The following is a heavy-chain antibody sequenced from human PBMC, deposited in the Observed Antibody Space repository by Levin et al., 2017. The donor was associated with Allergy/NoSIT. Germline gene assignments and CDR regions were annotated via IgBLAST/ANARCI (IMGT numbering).Heavy chain of an antibody. CDR2: IKSKTDGGTT. Sequence: LSLTCAASGFTFSNAWMSWVRQAPGKGLEWVGRIKSKTDGGTTDYAAPVKGRFTISRDDSKNTLYLQMNSLKTEDTAVYYCTTDHATGEAFDIWGQGTMVTVSS. CDR3: TTDHATGEAFDI. J-gene: IGHJ3*02. V-gene: IGHV3-15*01. D-gene: IGHD2-15*01. CDR1: GFTFSNAW.